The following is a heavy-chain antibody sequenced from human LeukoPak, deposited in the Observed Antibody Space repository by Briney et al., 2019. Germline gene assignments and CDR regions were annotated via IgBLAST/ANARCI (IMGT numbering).Heavy chain of an antibody. J-gene: IGHJ4*02. CDR1: GFTFSSYG. CDR3: AKDRSRNYFDY. V-gene: IGHV3-30*02. CDR2: IRNDVNNK. Sequence: WWSLRLSCAASGFTFSSYGLHWVRQAPGKGLEWVAFIRNDVNNKYYADSVKGRFTISRDNSKDTLFLQMNSLRAEDTAVYYCAKDRSRNYFDYWGQGTLVTVSS.